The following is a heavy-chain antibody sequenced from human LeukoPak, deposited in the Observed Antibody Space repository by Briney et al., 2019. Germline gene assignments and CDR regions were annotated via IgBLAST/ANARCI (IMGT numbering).Heavy chain of an antibody. D-gene: IGHD6-19*01. J-gene: IGHJ4*02. CDR1: GGSFSGYY. Sequence: KPSETLSLTCAVYGGSFSGYYWSWIRQPPGKGLEWIGEINHSGSTNYNPSLKSRVTISVDTSKNQFSLKLSSVTAADTAVYYCARQSSGWYGRPYYFDYWGQGTLVTVSS. V-gene: IGHV4-34*01. CDR3: ARQSSGWYGRPYYFDY. CDR2: INHSGST.